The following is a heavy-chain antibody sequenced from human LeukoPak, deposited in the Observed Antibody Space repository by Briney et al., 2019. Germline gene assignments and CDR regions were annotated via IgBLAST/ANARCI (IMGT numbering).Heavy chain of an antibody. Sequence: SETLSLTCTVSGGSVSSYYWSWIRQPAGKGLEWIGRIYTSGSTNYNPSLKSRVTMSVDTSKNQFSLKLSSVTAADTAVYYCARGPRGSSSLYETKFDPWGQGTLVTVSS. CDR2: IYTSGST. CDR3: ARGPRGSSSLYETKFDP. D-gene: IGHD6-6*01. V-gene: IGHV4-4*07. CDR1: GGSVSSYY. J-gene: IGHJ5*02.